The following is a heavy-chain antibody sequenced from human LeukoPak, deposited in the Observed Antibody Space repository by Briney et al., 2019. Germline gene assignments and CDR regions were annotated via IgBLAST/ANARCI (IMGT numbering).Heavy chain of an antibody. J-gene: IGHJ4*02. CDR3: ARDRGNYYDSSGYYPAYYFDY. CDR2: INPNTGGT. CDR1: GYTFTGYY. D-gene: IGHD3-22*01. Sequence: GASVKVSCTASGYTFTGYYMHWVRQAPGQGLEWMGWINPNTGGTNYAQNFQGRVTMTRDTSISTAYMELSRLRSDDTAVYYCARDRGNYYDSSGYYPAYYFDYWGQGTLVTVSS. V-gene: IGHV1-2*02.